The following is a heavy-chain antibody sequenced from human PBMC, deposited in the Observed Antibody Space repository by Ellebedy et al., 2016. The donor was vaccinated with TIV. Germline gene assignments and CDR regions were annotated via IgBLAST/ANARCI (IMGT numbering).Heavy chain of an antibody. D-gene: IGHD6-19*01. CDR3: AKSAHTAIPVTGVFDY. Sequence: GGSLRLSCAASGFTFTNYVMTWVRQAPGKGLEWVSSLSASGLSTYYADSVKGRFTVSRDNSRNTLHLQMNSLRADDTAVYYCAKSAHTAIPVTGVFDYWGQGILVTVSS. CDR1: GFTFTNYV. V-gene: IGHV3-23*01. CDR2: LSASGLST. J-gene: IGHJ4*02.